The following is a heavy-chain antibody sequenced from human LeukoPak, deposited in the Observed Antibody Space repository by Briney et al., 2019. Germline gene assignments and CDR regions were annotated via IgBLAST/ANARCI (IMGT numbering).Heavy chain of an antibody. CDR3: ASSIGLAYSSSWYGDFDY. J-gene: IGHJ4*02. CDR2: IYSGGST. CDR1: GFTVSSNY. V-gene: IGHV3-53*01. D-gene: IGHD6-13*01. Sequence: GGSLRLSCAASGFTVSSNYMSWARQAPGKGLEWVSVIYSGGSTYYADSVKGRFTISRDNSKNTLYLQMNSLRAEDTAVYYCASSIGLAYSSSWYGDFDYWGQGTLVTVSS.